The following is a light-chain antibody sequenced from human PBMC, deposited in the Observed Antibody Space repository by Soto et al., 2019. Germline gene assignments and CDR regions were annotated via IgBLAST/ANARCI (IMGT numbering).Light chain of an antibody. CDR3: QQYESSPPSYT. V-gene: IGKV3-20*01. J-gene: IGKJ2*01. CDR2: GAS. CDR1: PSLTSSY. Sequence: EIVLTQSPGTLSLSPGERATLSCRASPSLTSSYLAWYQHKPSQAPRLLIYGASSRATGIPDRFSGGGSGTAFPLTISRLEPEDFAVYYCQQYESSPPSYTFGQGTKLEIK.